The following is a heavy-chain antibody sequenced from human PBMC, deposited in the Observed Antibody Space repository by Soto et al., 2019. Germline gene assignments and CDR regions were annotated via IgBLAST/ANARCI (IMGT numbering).Heavy chain of an antibody. CDR3: AITVTTLDY. V-gene: IGHV4-39*01. Sequence: KPSETLSLTCTVSGGSISSSSYYWGWIRQPPGKGLEWIGSIYYSGSTYYNPSLKSRVTISVDTSKNQFSLKLSSVTAADTAVYYCAITVTTLDYWGQGTLVTVSS. D-gene: IGHD4-17*01. J-gene: IGHJ4*02. CDR1: GGSISSSSYY. CDR2: IYYSGST.